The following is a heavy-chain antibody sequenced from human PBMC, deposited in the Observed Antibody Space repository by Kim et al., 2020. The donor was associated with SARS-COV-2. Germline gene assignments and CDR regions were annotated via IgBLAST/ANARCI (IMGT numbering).Heavy chain of an antibody. CDR1: GFTFGDYA. CDR3: TRDRGKQWLEVGVDY. CDR2: IRSKAYGGTT. Sequence: GGSLRLSCTASGFTFGDYAMSWFRQAPGKGLEWVGFIRSKAYGGTTEYAASVKGRFTISRDDSKSIAYLQMNSLKTEDTAVYYCTRDRGKQWLEVGVDYWGQGTLVTVSS. V-gene: IGHV3-49*03. D-gene: IGHD6-19*01. J-gene: IGHJ4*02.